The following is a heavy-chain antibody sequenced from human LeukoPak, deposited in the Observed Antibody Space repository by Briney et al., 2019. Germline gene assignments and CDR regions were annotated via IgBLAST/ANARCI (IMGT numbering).Heavy chain of an antibody. D-gene: IGHD3-22*01. J-gene: IGHJ4*02. V-gene: IGHV3-53*01. CDR2: IYSGGST. CDR1: GFTVSSNY. Sequence: GGSLRLSCAASGFTVSSNYMSWVRQAPGKGLEWVSVIYSGGSTYYADSVKGRFTISRDNSKNTLYLQVNSLRAEDTAVYYCARGYYYDSSGYYPYFDYWGQGTLVTVSS. CDR3: ARGYYYDSSGYYPYFDY.